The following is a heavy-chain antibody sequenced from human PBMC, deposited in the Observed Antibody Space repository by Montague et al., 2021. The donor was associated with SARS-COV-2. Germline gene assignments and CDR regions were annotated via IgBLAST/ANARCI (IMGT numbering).Heavy chain of an antibody. CDR2: IYNSGST. Sequence: SETLSLTCTVSGGSISSYYWSWIRQSAGKGLEWIGHIYNSGSTNYNPSLTSRVTMSVYTSKNQFSLKLSSVTAAGTAVYYCARVGRAGYDILSGYYYYGMDVWGQGTTITVSS. V-gene: IGHV4-4*07. D-gene: IGHD3-9*01. CDR1: GGSISSYY. CDR3: ARVGRAGYDILSGYYYYGMDV. J-gene: IGHJ6*02.